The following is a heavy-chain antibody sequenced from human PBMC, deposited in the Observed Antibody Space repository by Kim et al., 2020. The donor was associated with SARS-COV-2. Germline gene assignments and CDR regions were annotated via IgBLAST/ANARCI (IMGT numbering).Heavy chain of an antibody. Sequence: GGSLRLSCAASGFTFSSYSMNWVRQAPGKGLEWVSSISSSSSYIYYADSVKGRFTISRDNAKNSLYLQMNSLRAEDTAVYYCASYLSYDFWSGVSYWGQGTLVTVSS. V-gene: IGHV3-21*01. CDR2: ISSSSSYI. CDR3: ASYLSYDFWSGVSY. CDR1: GFTFSSYS. J-gene: IGHJ4*02. D-gene: IGHD3-3*01.